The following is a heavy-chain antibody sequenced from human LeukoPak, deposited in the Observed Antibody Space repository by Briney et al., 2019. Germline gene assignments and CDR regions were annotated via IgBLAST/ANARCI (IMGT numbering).Heavy chain of an antibody. CDR1: GYTFTSYG. CDR3: ARGLRGPHYDILTGLDY. J-gene: IGHJ4*02. Sequence: ASVKVSCKASGYTFTSYGISWVRQAPGQGLEWMGWISAYNGNTNYAQKLQGRVTMTTDTSTSTAYMELSSLRSEDTAVYYCARGLRGPHYDILTGLDYWGQGTLVTVSS. V-gene: IGHV1-18*04. CDR2: ISAYNGNT. D-gene: IGHD3-9*01.